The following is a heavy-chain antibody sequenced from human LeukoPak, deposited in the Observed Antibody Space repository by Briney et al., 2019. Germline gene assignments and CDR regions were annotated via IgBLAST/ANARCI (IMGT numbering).Heavy chain of an antibody. CDR1: GGSISSSSYY. Sequence: SETLSLTCTVSGGSISSSSYYWGWIRQPPGKGLEWIGSIYYSGSTYYNPSLKSRVTISVDTSKNQFSLKLSSVTAADTAVYYCAREDYGDFDYWGRGTLVTVSS. V-gene: IGHV4-39*07. D-gene: IGHD4-17*01. CDR3: AREDYGDFDY. J-gene: IGHJ4*02. CDR2: IYYSGST.